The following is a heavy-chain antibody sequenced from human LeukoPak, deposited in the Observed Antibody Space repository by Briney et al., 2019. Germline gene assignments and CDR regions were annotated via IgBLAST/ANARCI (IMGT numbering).Heavy chain of an antibody. D-gene: IGHD3-10*01. CDR2: ISGSGGST. Sequence: GGSLRLSCAASGFTFSGYAMSWVRQAPGKGLEWVSAISGSGGSTYYADSVKGRFTISRDNSKNTLYQQMNSLRAEDTAVYYCAKDGSGYGSGSYGEFDYWGQGTLVTVSS. J-gene: IGHJ4*02. V-gene: IGHV3-23*01. CDR3: AKDGSGYGSGSYGEFDY. CDR1: GFTFSGYA.